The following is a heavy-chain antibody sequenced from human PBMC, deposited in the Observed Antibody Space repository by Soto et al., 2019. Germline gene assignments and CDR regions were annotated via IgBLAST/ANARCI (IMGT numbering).Heavy chain of an antibody. D-gene: IGHD6-13*01. CDR2: INWNSGSI. V-gene: IGHV3-9*01. J-gene: IGHJ1*01. CDR1: GFTFDDYA. CDR3: VKDESINWYSGHFRH. Sequence: EVQLVESGGGLVQPGRSLRLSCAASGFTFDDYAMHWVRQVPGKGLEWVSGINWNSGSIVYGDSVKGRFAISRDNDKNPLHLQLNSLSAEDTAFYYCVKDESINWYSGHFRHWGQGTLVTVSS.